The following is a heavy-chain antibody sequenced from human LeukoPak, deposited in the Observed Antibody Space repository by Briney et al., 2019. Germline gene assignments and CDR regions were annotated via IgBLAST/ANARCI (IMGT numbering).Heavy chain of an antibody. V-gene: IGHV3-53*04. J-gene: IGHJ6*02. CDR2: IYSGGST. D-gene: IGHD2-15*01. Sequence: GGSLRLSCAASGFTVSSNYMSWVRQAPGKGLEWVSVIYSGGSTYYADSVKGRFTISRHNSKNTLYLQMNSLRAEDTAVYYCARTVVVAATHSAYGMDVWGQGTTVTVSS. CDR1: GFTVSSNY. CDR3: ARTVVVAATHSAYGMDV.